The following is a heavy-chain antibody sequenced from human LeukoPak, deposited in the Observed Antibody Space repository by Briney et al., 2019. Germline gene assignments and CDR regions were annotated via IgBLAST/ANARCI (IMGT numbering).Heavy chain of an antibody. CDR3: AREGDYHAFDI. CDR1: GFTFRNYG. Sequence: GGSLRLSCAASGFTFRNYGMHWVRQAPGKGLEWVTVISYDGSNKYYADSVKGRFTISRDNSKNTLYLQMNSLRAEDTAVYYCAREGDYHAFDIWGQGTMVTVSS. D-gene: IGHD4-17*01. V-gene: IGHV3-30*03. CDR2: ISYDGSNK. J-gene: IGHJ3*02.